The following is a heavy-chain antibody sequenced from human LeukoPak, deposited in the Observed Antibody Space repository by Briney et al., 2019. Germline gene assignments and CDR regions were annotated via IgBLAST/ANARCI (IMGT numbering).Heavy chain of an antibody. Sequence: GGSLRLSCVASGITFSSYAMHWVRQAPGKGLEWVSYIRYDGSNKYYGDSVRGRFTFSRDQSKSTIYMQMNSLRTEDTAVYYCASDLHSGVKKHMDLWGQGTLVTVSS. CDR3: ASDLHSGVKKHMDL. CDR1: GITFSSYA. J-gene: IGHJ4*01. V-gene: IGHV3-30*02. CDR2: IRYDGSNK. D-gene: IGHD1-14*01.